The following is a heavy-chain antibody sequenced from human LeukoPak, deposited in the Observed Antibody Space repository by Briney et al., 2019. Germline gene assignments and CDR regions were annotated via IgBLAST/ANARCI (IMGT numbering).Heavy chain of an antibody. CDR1: GGSFSGFS. CDR2: INQTGNT. CDR3: ARVRHDPLEYGYYMDV. V-gene: IGHV4-34*01. J-gene: IGHJ6*03. D-gene: IGHD3-3*01. Sequence: SETLSLTCAVDGGSFSGFSWTWIRRTPARKLEWIGEINQTGNTNYNPSLTDSNPSLKPRVTISVDSSKSKLSLKVNSVTAADTGIYYCARVRHDPLEYGYYMDVWGTGTPVAVSS.